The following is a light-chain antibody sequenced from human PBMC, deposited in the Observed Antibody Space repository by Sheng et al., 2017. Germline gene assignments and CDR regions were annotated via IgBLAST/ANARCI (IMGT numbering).Light chain of an antibody. CDR2: GAS. CDR1: QSVSSN. J-gene: IGKJ2*01. CDR3: QQYGSSPGT. Sequence: ETVMTQSPATLSVSPGKRAALSCRASQSVSSNLAWYQQKPGLAPRLLIYGASSRASGIPARFSGSGSGTDFTLIISRLEPEDFAVYHCQQYGSSPGTFGQGTRLEIK. V-gene: IGKV3-15*01.